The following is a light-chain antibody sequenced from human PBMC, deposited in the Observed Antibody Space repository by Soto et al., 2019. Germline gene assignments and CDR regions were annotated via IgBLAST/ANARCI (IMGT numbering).Light chain of an antibody. Sequence: DIVMTQSPLSLPVTPGEASSISCRSSQSLLDSNEYNYLDWYLQKPGQSPQLLIYLGSNRASGVPDRFSGSGSGTDFTLKISRVEAEDVGVYYCMQALQTRTFGQGTKVDIK. CDR3: MQALQTRT. V-gene: IGKV2-28*01. J-gene: IGKJ1*01. CDR2: LGS. CDR1: QSLLDSNEYNY.